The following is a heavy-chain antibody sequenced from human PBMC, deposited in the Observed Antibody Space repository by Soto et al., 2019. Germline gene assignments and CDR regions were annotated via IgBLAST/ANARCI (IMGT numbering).Heavy chain of an antibody. Sequence: QVQLQESGPGLVKPSQTLSLTCTVSGVSITSGDYYWSWIRQPPGKGLECIGYIHYRGNTYYNPSLESRAAISVDTSKNQFSLNLTSVTAADTAVYYCARARVRMTNWFDPWGQGTLVTVS. CDR2: IHYRGNT. J-gene: IGHJ5*02. CDR3: ARARVRMTNWFDP. D-gene: IGHD3-10*01. V-gene: IGHV4-30-4*01. CDR1: GVSITSGDYY.